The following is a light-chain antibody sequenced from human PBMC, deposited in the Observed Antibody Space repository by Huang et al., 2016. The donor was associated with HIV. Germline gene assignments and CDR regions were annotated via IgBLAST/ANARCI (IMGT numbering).Light chain of an antibody. V-gene: IGKV3-15*01. CDR3: QQYNSWPPLT. CDR1: QSVSSN. Sequence: EIVMTQSPATLSVSPGEGATLSCRASQSVSSNLAWYQQKVGQAPRLLIYAASTRATGIPARFSGSGSETEFTLTISSLQSEDVAVYYCQQYNSWPPLTFGGGTKVEIK. CDR2: AAS. J-gene: IGKJ4*01.